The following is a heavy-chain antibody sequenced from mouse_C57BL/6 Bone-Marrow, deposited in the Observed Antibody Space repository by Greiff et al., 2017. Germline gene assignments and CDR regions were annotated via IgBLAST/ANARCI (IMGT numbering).Heavy chain of an antibody. CDR2: ISYDGSN. Sequence: EVKLQESGPGLVKPSQSLSLTCSVTGYSITSGYYWNWIRQFPGNKLEWMGYISYDGSNNYNPSLKNRISITRDTSKNQFFLKLNSVTTEDTATYYCARGRVYGSLYYFDYWGQGTTLTVSS. CDR1: GYSITSGYY. CDR3: ARGRVYGSLYYFDY. V-gene: IGHV3-6*01. D-gene: IGHD1-1*01. J-gene: IGHJ2*01.